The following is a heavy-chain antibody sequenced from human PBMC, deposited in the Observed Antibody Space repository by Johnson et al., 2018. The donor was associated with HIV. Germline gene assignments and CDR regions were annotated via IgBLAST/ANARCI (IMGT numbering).Heavy chain of an antibody. Sequence: VQLVESGGGLVQPGGSLRLSCAASGFTFSNHHMTWVRQAPGKGLEWVANINRDGSDKYYVDSVKGRFTISRDNAQDSLYLQMNSLTVDDTAVYYCGRESTGAGTAFDIWGQGTMVTVSS. CDR1: GFTFSNHH. CDR2: INRDGSDK. CDR3: GRESTGAGTAFDI. J-gene: IGHJ3*02. D-gene: IGHD2-8*02. V-gene: IGHV3-7*01.